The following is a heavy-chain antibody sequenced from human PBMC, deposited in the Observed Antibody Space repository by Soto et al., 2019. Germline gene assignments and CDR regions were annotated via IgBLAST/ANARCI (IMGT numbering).Heavy chain of an antibody. Sequence: QVTLKESGPVLVKPTETLTLTCTVSGFSLSNARMGVSWIRQPPGKALEWLAHIFSNDEKSYSTSLKSRLTISNDTSKSQVVLTMTNMDPVDTATYYCARIVRYLDWADYYYGMDVWGQGTTVTVSS. CDR3: ARIVRYLDWADYYYGMDV. CDR1: GFSLSNARMG. D-gene: IGHD3-9*01. V-gene: IGHV2-26*01. CDR2: IFSNDEK. J-gene: IGHJ6*02.